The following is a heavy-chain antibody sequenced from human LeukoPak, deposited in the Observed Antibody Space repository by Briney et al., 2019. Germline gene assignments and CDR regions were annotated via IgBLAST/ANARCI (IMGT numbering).Heavy chain of an antibody. CDR2: IYTSGST. Sequence: PSETLSLTCTVSGGSISSGGYYWSWIRQPAGKGLEWIGRIYTSGSTNYNPSLKSRVTMSVDTSKNQFSLKLSSVTAADTAVYYCARDRGYYDIVVVPAVIPRGFDPWGQGTLVTVSS. J-gene: IGHJ5*02. CDR1: GGSISSGGYY. V-gene: IGHV4-61*02. CDR3: ARDRGYYDIVVVPAVIPRGFDP. D-gene: IGHD2-2*01.